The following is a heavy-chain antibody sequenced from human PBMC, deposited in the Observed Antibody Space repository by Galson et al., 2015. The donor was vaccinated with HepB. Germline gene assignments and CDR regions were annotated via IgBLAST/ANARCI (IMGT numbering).Heavy chain of an antibody. Sequence: QSGAEVKKPGESLRISCKGSGYSFTSYWISWVRQMPGKGLEWMGRIDPSDSYTNYSPSFQGHVTISADKSISTAYLQWSSLKASDTAMYYCARHEEDSSGYHDVFDIGGQGTMVPVS. J-gene: IGHJ3*02. D-gene: IGHD3-22*01. CDR3: ARHEEDSSGYHDVFDI. V-gene: IGHV5-10-1*01. CDR2: IDPSDSYT. CDR1: GYSFTSYW.